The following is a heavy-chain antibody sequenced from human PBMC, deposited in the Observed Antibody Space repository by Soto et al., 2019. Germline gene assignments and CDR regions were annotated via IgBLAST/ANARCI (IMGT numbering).Heavy chain of an antibody. CDR1: GFTFSDHY. V-gene: IGHV3-72*01. CDR2: TRNKANSYTT. J-gene: IGHJ4*02. Sequence: GGSLRLSCAASGFTFSDHYMDWVRQAPGKGLEWVGRTRNKANSYTTEYAASVKGRFTISRDDSKNSLYLQMNSLKTEDTAMYYCARSIVGATTYYFDYWGQGTLVTVSS. D-gene: IGHD1-26*01. CDR3: ARSIVGATTYYFDY.